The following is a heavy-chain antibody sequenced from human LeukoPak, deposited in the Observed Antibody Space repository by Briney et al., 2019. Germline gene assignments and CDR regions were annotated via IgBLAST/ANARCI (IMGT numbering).Heavy chain of an antibody. J-gene: IGHJ6*03. D-gene: IGHD3-22*01. CDR2: IYSGGST. CDR3: ARKLSNYGYYYDSSGSRDYYYMDV. CDR1: GFTVSSNY. Sequence: GGSLRLSCAASGFTVSSNYMSWVRQAPGKGLEWVSVIYSGGSTYYADSVKGRFTISRDNSKNTLYLQMNSLRAEDTAVYYCARKLSNYGYYYDSSGSRDYYYMDVWGKGTTVTVSS. V-gene: IGHV3-53*01.